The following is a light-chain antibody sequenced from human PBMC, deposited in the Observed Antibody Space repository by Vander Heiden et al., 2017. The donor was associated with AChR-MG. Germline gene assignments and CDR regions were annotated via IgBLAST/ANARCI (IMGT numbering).Light chain of an antibody. CDR2: RAL. J-gene: IGKJ4*01. CDR3: QQSHSPPLT. Sequence: DIQLNQSPSSLSASVGDRVTITCRASQTINNDLNWFQQKPGKAPSLLIYRALRLQSGVPSRFSGGGSGTDFILTINNLQPEDFATYYCQQSHSPPLTFGGGTKVEI. V-gene: IGKV1-39*01. CDR1: QTINND.